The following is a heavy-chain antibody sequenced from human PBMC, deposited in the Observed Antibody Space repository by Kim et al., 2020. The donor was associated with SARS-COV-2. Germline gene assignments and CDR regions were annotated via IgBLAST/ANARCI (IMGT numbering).Heavy chain of an antibody. V-gene: IGHV4-34*01. D-gene: IGHD2-2*02. CDR1: GGSFSGYY. Sequence: SETLSLTCAVYGGSFSGYYWSWIRQPPGKGLEWIGEINHSGSTNYNPSLKSRVTISVDTSKNQFSLKLSSVTAADTAVYYCAGGEGGYCSSTSCYKGGDYWGQGTLVTVSS. J-gene: IGHJ4*02. CDR3: AGGEGGYCSSTSCYKGGDY. CDR2: INHSGST.